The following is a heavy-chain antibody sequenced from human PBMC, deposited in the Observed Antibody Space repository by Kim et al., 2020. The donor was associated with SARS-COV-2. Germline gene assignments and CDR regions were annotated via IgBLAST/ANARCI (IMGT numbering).Heavy chain of an antibody. J-gene: IGHJ4*02. Sequence: SETLSLTCTVSGGSISSGGYYWSWIRQHPGKGLEWIGYIYYSGSTYYNPSLKSQVTISVDTSKNQLSLKLRSVTAADTAVYYCARSIAVGGTIEGVDYWGQRTLVTVSS. CDR2: IYYSGST. V-gene: IGHV4-31*01. CDR1: GGSISSGGYY. D-gene: IGHD6-19*01. CDR3: ARSIAVGGTIEGVDY.